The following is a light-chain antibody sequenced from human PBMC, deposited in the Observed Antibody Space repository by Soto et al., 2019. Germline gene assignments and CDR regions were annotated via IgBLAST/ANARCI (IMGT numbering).Light chain of an antibody. J-gene: IGKJ2*01. CDR2: GTS. V-gene: IGKV3-20*01. Sequence: EIVLTQSPGTLSLSPGERATLSCRTSQTVSSTYLAWYQQKRGQAPRLLIYGTSNRATGIPDRFSVSGSWTDFTLTIIRLEPEDFSVYHCQLYGSSPLYSFAQGTELEIK. CDR3: QLYGSSPLYS. CDR1: QTVSSTY.